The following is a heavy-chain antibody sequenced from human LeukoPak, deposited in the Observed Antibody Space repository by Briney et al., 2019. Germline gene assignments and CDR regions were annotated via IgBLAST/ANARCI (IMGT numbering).Heavy chain of an antibody. Sequence: TLSLTCTVSGGSVSSGSYYWSWIRQPPGKALEWLALVYWNDDKRYSPSLKSRLTIIKDTSKNQVVLTMTNMDPVDTATYYCTHRRHDYSAGNDDWGQGTLVTVSS. CDR1: GGSVSSGSYY. CDR3: THRRHDYSAGNDD. J-gene: IGHJ4*02. CDR2: VYWNDDK. V-gene: IGHV2-5*01. D-gene: IGHD4-11*01.